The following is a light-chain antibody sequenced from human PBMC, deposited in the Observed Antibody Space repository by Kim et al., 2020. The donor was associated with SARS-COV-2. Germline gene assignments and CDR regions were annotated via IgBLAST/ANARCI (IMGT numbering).Light chain of an antibody. CDR2: YDS. CDR3: QVWDSSSDHHCV. J-gene: IGLJ1*01. Sequence: SYELTQPPSVSVAPGKTARVTGGGDNIESKSVHWYQQKPGQAPVLVIYYDSDRPSGIPERFSGSNSGNTATLTISRVEGGDEADYYCQVWDSSSDHHCVFGTGTKVTVL. V-gene: IGLV3-21*04. CDR1: NIESKS.